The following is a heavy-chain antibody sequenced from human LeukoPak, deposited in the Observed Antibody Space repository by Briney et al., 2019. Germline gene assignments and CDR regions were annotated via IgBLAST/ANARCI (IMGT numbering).Heavy chain of an antibody. J-gene: IGHJ4*02. Sequence: SETLSLTCAVYGGSFSGYYWSWIRQPPGKGLEWIGEINHSGSTNYNPSLKSRVTISVDTSKNQFSLKLSSVTAADTAVYYCVRAAPSYSDCSSTSCATPLPYFDYWGQGTLVTVSS. CDR2: INHSGST. V-gene: IGHV4-34*01. CDR3: VRAAPSYSDCSSTSCATPLPYFDY. D-gene: IGHD2-2*01. CDR1: GGSFSGYY.